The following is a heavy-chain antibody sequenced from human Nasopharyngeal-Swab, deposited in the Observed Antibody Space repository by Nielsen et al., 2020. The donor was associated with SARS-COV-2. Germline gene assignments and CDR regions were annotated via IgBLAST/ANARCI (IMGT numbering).Heavy chain of an antibody. Sequence: ASVKVSCKASGYNFTSYYMHWVRQAPGQGLEWMGIINPSGGSTSYAQKFQGRVTMTRDTSTSTVYMELSSLRSEDTAVYYCARDQPMITFGGVIQGYYYGMDVWGQGTTVTVSS. J-gene: IGHJ6*02. CDR1: GYNFTSYY. CDR3: ARDQPMITFGGVIQGYYYGMDV. V-gene: IGHV1-46*01. CDR2: INPSGGST. D-gene: IGHD3-16*02.